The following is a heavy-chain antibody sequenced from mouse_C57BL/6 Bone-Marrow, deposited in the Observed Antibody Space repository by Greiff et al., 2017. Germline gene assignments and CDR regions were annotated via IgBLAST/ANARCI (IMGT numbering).Heavy chain of an antibody. CDR1: GYTITGYW. Sequence: QVQLQQSGAELMKPGASVKLSCKATGYTITGYWKEWVKQRPGRGLEGIGGILPGSGSTNYNEKFKGKATFTGETSSNTAYMQLTSLSTDDSAIYACAREDGCGHYLDYWGQGTTLTVSS. CDR3: AREDGCGHYLDY. J-gene: IGHJ2*01. D-gene: IGHD2-3*01. V-gene: IGHV1-9*01. CDR2: ILPGSGST.